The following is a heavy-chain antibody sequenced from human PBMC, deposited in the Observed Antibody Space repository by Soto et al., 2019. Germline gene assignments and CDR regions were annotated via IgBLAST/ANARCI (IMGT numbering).Heavy chain of an antibody. CDR3: ARDGPSDIVVVVAAADAFDI. CDR1: GFTFSSYG. CDR2: IWYDGSNK. J-gene: IGHJ3*02. V-gene: IGHV3-33*01. D-gene: IGHD2-15*01. Sequence: QVQLVESGGGVVQPGRSLRLSCAASGFTFSSYGMHWVRQAPGKGLEWVAVIWYDGSNKYYADSVKGRFTISRDNSKNTLDLQMNRLRAEDRAVYYCARDGPSDIVVVVAAADAFDIWGQGTMVTVSS.